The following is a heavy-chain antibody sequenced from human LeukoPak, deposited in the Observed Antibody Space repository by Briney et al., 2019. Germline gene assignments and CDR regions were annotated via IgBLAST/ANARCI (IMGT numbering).Heavy chain of an antibody. CDR2: IYYSGST. J-gene: IGHJ4*02. Sequence: SETLSLTRAVYGASFSDYYWGWIRQPPGKGLEWIGSIYYSGSTYYNPSLKSRVTISVDTSKNQFSLKLSSVTAADTAVYYCARDPEPEGFGYWGQGTLVTVSS. V-gene: IGHV4-38-2*02. D-gene: IGHD1-14*01. CDR1: GASFSDYY. CDR3: ARDPEPEGFGY.